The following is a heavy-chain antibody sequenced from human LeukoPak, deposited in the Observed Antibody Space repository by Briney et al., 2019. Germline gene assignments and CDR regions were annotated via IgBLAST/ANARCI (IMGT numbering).Heavy chain of an antibody. CDR3: ARALPLFYGGNPYYFDY. CDR2: INTNTGNP. D-gene: IGHD4-23*01. V-gene: IGHV7-4-1*02. CDR1: GYTFTSYA. J-gene: IGHJ4*02. Sequence: ASVKVSCKASGYTFTSYAMNWVRQAPGQGLEWMGWINTNTGNPTYVQGFTGRFVFSLDTSVSTAYLQISSLKAEDTAVYYCARALPLFYGGNPYYFDYWGQGTLVTVSS.